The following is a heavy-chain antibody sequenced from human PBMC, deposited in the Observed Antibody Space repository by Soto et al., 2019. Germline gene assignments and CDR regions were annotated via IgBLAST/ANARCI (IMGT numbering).Heavy chain of an antibody. CDR3: AMAQITAQYYFDY. CDR2: ISGSGSST. V-gene: IGHV3-11*06. J-gene: IGHJ4*02. Sequence: PGGSLRLSCAASGFIFSDYYMSWIRQPPGKGLEWVSYISGSGSSTNYADSVKGRFTISRDNAKNSLHLQIYSLRAEDTAVYYCAMAQITAQYYFDYWGQGALVTVSS. CDR1: GFIFSDYY. D-gene: IGHD6-6*01.